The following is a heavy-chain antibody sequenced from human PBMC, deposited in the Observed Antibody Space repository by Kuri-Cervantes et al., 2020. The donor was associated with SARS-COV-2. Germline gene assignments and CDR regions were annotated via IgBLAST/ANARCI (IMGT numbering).Heavy chain of an antibody. CDR3: ARVGGSYYYYYYMDV. V-gene: IGHV3-30-3*01. CDR1: GFTFSSYA. J-gene: IGHJ6*03. D-gene: IGHD1-26*01. Sequence: GESLKISCAASGFTFSSYAMHWVRQAPGKGLEWVAVISYDGSNKYYAASVKGRFTISRDNPKNTLYLQMNSLRAEDTAVYYCARVGGSYYYYYYMDVWGKGTTVTVSS. CDR2: ISYDGSNK.